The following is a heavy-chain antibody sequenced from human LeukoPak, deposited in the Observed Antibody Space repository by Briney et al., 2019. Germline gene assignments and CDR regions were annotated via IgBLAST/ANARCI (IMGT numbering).Heavy chain of an antibody. CDR3: ARDDRIAAAGPEGIKFDP. CDR1: GDTFTSYG. V-gene: IGHV1-18*01. CDR2: ISAYNGNT. Sequence: ASVKVSCKASGDTFTSYGISWGRQAPGQGLEWMGWISAYNGNTNYAQKLQGRVTMTTDTSTSTAYMELRSLRSDDTAVYYCARDDRIAAAGPEGIKFDPWGQGTLVTVSS. J-gene: IGHJ5*02. D-gene: IGHD6-13*01.